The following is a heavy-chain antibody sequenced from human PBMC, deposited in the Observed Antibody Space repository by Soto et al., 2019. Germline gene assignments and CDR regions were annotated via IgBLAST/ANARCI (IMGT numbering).Heavy chain of an antibody. CDR2: INQDGSER. D-gene: IGHD2-21*02. J-gene: IGHJ4*02. Sequence: GGSLRLSCAASGFAFSTYWMNWVRQAPGKGLEWVANINQDGSERHYVDSVKGRFTISRDNAKNSLYLQMNSLRAEDTAVYYCARPPTTGWRLLINAYWGPGSLVTVSS. CDR3: ARPPTTGWRLLINAY. CDR1: GFAFSTYW. V-gene: IGHV3-7*01.